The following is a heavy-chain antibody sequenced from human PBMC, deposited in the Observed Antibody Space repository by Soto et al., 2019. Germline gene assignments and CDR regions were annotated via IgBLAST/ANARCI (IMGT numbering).Heavy chain of an antibody. Sequence: GGSLRLSCAASGFTFSSYGMHWVRQAPGKGLEWVAVISYDGSNKYYADSVKGRFTISRDNSKNTLYLQMNSLRAEDTAVYYCAKGGSYYDYWGQGTLVTVSS. V-gene: IGHV3-30*18. D-gene: IGHD1-26*01. CDR2: ISYDGSNK. CDR1: GFTFSSYG. J-gene: IGHJ4*02. CDR3: AKGGSYYDY.